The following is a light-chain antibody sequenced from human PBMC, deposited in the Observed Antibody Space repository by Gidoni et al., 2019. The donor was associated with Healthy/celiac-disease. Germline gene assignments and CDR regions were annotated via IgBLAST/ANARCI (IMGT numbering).Light chain of an antibody. V-gene: IGKV1-5*01. CDR1: QSISSW. Sequence: IQMTQSPSTLSAPVADRVTTTCRASQSISSWLAWYQQKPGKAPKLLIYDASSWESGVPSRFGGSGSGTEFTLTISSLQPDDFATYYCQQYNSYSGTFGQGTKVEIK. CDR3: QQYNSYSGT. CDR2: DAS. J-gene: IGKJ1*01.